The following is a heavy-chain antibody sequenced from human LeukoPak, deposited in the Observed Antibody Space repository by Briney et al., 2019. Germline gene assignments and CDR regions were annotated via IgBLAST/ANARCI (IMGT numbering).Heavy chain of an antibody. V-gene: IGHV4-4*02. CDR2: IYQSGIT. J-gene: IGHJ4*02. Sequence: SETLSLTCGVSSDSISSVNYWNWVRQPPGKGLEWIGDIYQSGITNYNPSLKSRVTMSVSKSKNEFSLKLDSVTAADTAVYYCARDPRPRGGWFYFDYWGQGILVTVA. D-gene: IGHD6-19*01. CDR3: ARDPRPRGGWFYFDY. CDR1: SDSISSVNY.